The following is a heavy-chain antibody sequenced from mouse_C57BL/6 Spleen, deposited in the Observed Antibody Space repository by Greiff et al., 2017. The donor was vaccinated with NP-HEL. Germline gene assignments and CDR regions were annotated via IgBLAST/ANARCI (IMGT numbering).Heavy chain of an antibody. CDR1: GYTFTDYN. J-gene: IGHJ3*01. V-gene: IGHV1-18*01. CDR2: INPNNGGT. CDR3: ARRDYYGSSYGWFAY. Sequence: EVKLQESGPELVKPGASVKIPCKASGYTFTDYNMDWVKQSHGKSLEWIGDINPNNGGTIYNQKFKGKATLTADTSSNTAYMQLSSLTTEDSAIYYCARRDYYGSSYGWFAYWGQGTLVTVSA. D-gene: IGHD1-1*01.